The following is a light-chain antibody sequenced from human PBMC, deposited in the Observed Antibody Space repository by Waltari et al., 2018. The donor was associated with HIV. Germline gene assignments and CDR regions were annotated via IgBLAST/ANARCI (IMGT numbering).Light chain of an antibody. CDR2: KDR. J-gene: IGLJ3*02. V-gene: IGLV3-25*03. CDR1: ALPKQY. CDR3: QSADSSGTYPWV. Sequence: SYELTQPPSVSVSPGQTARITCSGDALPKQYAYWYQQKPGQAPVLVIYKDRERPSGIPERCSGSSSVTTVTLTISGGQAEDEADYYCQSADSSGTYPWVFGGGTKLTVL.